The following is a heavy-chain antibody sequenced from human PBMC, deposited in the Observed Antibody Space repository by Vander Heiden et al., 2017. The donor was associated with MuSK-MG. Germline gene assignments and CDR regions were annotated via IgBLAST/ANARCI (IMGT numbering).Heavy chain of an antibody. V-gene: IGHV4-4*02. J-gene: IGHJ4*02. CDR2: IYHSGST. Sequence: HVQLQESGPGLVKPSGTLSLTCPASGGPFSSSNWWSWVRQPPGKGLEWIGEIYHSGSTNYNPSLKSRVTISVDKSKNQFSLKLSSVTAADTAVYYCARGGYSSGWTFDYWGQGTLVTVSS. CDR1: GGPFSSSNW. CDR3: ARGGYSSGWTFDY. D-gene: IGHD6-19*01.